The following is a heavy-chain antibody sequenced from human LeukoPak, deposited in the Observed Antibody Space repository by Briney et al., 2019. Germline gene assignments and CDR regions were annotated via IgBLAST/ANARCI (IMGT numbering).Heavy chain of an antibody. Sequence: SETLSLTCTVSGGSISSSSYYWGWIRQPPGKGLEWIGSSYYSGSTYYNPSLKSRVTISVDTSKNQFSLKLSSVTAADTAVYYCARRFGVVRATPDAFDIWGQGTMVTVSS. D-gene: IGHD1-26*01. V-gene: IGHV4-39*01. J-gene: IGHJ3*02. CDR2: SYYSGST. CDR1: GGSISSSSYY. CDR3: ARRFGVVRATPDAFDI.